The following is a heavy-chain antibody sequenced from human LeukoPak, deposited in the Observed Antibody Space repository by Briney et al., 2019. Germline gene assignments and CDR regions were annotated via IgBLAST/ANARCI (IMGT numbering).Heavy chain of an antibody. V-gene: IGHV4-4*02. Sequence: SETLSLTCAVSGGSISSSSSICWTWVRQPPGKGLEWIGEIYHSGATNYNPSLKSRVTMLLDKSKNQFSLKLNSVTAADTAVYYCARNGGNSDYDYWGQGTLVTVTA. J-gene: IGHJ4*02. CDR2: IYHSGAT. CDR3: ARNGGNSDYDY. CDR1: GGSISSSSSIC. D-gene: IGHD4-23*01.